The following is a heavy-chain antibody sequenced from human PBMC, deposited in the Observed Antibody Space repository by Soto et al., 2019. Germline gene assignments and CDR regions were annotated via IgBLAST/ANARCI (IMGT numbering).Heavy chain of an antibody. Sequence: SETLSLTCAVYGGSFSGCYWSWIRQPPGKGLEWIGEINHSGSTNYNPSLKSRVTISVDTSKNQFSLKLSSVTAADTAVYYCARRALHDYSDYYMDVWGKGTTVTVSS. CDR1: GGSFSGCY. V-gene: IGHV4-34*01. CDR2: INHSGST. D-gene: IGHD4-4*01. J-gene: IGHJ6*03. CDR3: ARRALHDYSDYYMDV.